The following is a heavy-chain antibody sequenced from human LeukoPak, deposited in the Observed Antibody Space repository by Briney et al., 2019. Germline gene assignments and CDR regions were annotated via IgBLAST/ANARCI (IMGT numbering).Heavy chain of an antibody. CDR1: GGSISSYY. D-gene: IGHD5-12*01. V-gene: IGHV4-59*08. J-gene: IGHJ4*02. CDR2: IYYSGST. Sequence: SETLSLTCTVSGGSISSYYWSWIRQPPGKGLEWIGYIYYSGSTNYNPSLKSRVTISVDTSKNRFSLKLSSVTAADTAVYYCARHEIVASQLDYWGQGTLVTVSS. CDR3: ARHEIVASQLDY.